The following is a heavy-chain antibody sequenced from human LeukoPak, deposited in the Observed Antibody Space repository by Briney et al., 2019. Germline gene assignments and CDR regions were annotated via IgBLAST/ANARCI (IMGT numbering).Heavy chain of an antibody. V-gene: IGHV4-38-2*02. CDR2: TYYSGST. Sequence: PSETLSLTCTVSGYSISSGYYWGWIRQPPGKGLEWIGSTYYSGSTYYNPSLKSRVTISVDTSKNQFSLKLSSVTAADTAVYYCARDRHDYVWGSYPADYWGQGTLVTVSS. D-gene: IGHD3-16*02. CDR1: GYSISSGYY. J-gene: IGHJ4*02. CDR3: ARDRHDYVWGSYPADY.